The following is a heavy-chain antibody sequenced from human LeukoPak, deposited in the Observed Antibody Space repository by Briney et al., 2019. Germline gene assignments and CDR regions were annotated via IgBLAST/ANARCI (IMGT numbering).Heavy chain of an antibody. J-gene: IGHJ4*02. CDR2: IYTSGST. CDR3: ARDFLVSSSSFSYFDY. Sequence: PSETPSLTCTVSGGSISSYYWSWIRQPAGKGLEWIGRIYTSGSTNYNPSLKSRVTMSVDTSKNQFSLKLSSVTAADTAVYYCARDFLVSSSSFSYFDYWGQGTLVTVSS. D-gene: IGHD6-6*01. V-gene: IGHV4-4*07. CDR1: GGSISSYY.